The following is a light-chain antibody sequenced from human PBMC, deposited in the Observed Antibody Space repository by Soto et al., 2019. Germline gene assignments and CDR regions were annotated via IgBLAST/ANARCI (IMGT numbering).Light chain of an antibody. J-gene: IGKJ1*01. CDR2: AAS. Sequence: DLQMTQSPSSLSASVGDRVTITCRASQSIRSYLNWYQQKPGKAPKLLISAASSLQSGVPSRFSGSTSGTDFTLTISSLQPEDFATYYCQQSYSTPPWTFGQGTKVEIK. V-gene: IGKV1-39*01. CDR1: QSIRSY. CDR3: QQSYSTPPWT.